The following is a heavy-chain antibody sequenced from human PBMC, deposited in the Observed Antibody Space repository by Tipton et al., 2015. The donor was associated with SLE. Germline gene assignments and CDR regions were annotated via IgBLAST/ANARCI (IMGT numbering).Heavy chain of an antibody. J-gene: IGHJ4*02. Sequence: SLRLSCAASGFTFSSYSMNWVRQAPGKGLEWVSYISSSSSTIYYADSVKGRFTISRDNAKNSLYLQMNSLRAEDTAVYYCARERDSSGSDYWGQGTLVTDSS. D-gene: IGHD6-19*01. CDR3: ARERDSSGSDY. CDR2: ISSSSSTI. V-gene: IGHV3-48*01. CDR1: GFTFSSYS.